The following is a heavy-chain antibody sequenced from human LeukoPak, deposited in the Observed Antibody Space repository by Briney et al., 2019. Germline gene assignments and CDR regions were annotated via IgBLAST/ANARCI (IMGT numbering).Heavy chain of an antibody. J-gene: IGHJ5*02. CDR1: EFIFSNYA. D-gene: IGHD5-12*01. V-gene: IGHV3-23*01. CDR3: AKDSHQRPWDQGIYLFDP. CDR2: IRGNGGRT. Sequence: GGSLRLSCVGSEFIFSNYAMSWVRQAPGKGLEWVSAIRGNGGRTHYADSVKGRFTISRDNSKNTVYLQMNSLRAEDTAVYYCAKDSHQRPWDQGIYLFDPWGQGSQVTVSS.